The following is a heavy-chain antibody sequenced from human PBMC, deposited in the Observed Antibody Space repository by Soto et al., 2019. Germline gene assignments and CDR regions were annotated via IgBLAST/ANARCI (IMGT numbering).Heavy chain of an antibody. J-gene: IGHJ4*02. V-gene: IGHV4-38-2*01. Sequence: SETLSLTCAVSGYSISSGYYWGWIRQPPGKGLEWIGSIYHSGRNYYNTSLKSGATISVDRSKHKFSLKQSAVTASDTAVHECARGAHAPSCTGFDYGGQGTLVTVSS. CDR3: ARGAHAPSCTGFDY. CDR2: IYHSGRN. CDR1: GYSISSGYY. D-gene: IGHD2-8*01.